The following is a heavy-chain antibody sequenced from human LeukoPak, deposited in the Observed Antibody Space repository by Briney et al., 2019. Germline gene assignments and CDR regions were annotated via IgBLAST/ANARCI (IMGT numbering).Heavy chain of an antibody. CDR3: ARSERIIMILGGAFDI. V-gene: IGHV4-59*08. J-gene: IGHJ3*02. D-gene: IGHD3-22*01. CDR1: GGSISSYY. CDR2: IYYSGST. Sequence: PSETLSLTCTVSGGSISSYYWSWIRQPPGKGLEWIAYIYYSGSTNYNPSLKSRVTISIDTSKNQFSLKLSSVTAADTAVYCARSERIIMILGGAFDIWGQGTVVTVSS.